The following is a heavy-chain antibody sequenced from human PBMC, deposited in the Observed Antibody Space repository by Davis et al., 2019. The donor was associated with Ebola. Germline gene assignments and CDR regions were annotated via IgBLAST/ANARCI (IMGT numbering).Heavy chain of an antibody. V-gene: IGHV4-34*01. J-gene: IGHJ6*02. CDR2: INHSGST. D-gene: IGHD3-9*01. CDR1: GGSFSGYY. Sequence: SETLSLTCTVYGGSFSGYYWSWIRQPPGKGLEWIGEINHSGSTNYNPSLKSRVTISVDTSKNQFSLKLSSVTAADTAVYYCARVYDTTGYYYGMDVWGQGTTVTVSS. CDR3: ARVYDTTGYYYGMDV.